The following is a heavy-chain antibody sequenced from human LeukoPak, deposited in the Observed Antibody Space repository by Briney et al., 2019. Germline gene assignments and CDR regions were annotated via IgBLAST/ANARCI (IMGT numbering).Heavy chain of an antibody. D-gene: IGHD3-22*01. Sequence: ASVEVSCKGSGYTFTKYAISWVRQAPGQGLEYMGWIDTNTGNPTYAQGFTGRFVFSLDVSVSTAYLQISSLKAEDSAIYFCANCYDSSGFFAYWGQGTLVTVSS. CDR1: GYTFTKYA. CDR2: IDTNTGNP. J-gene: IGHJ4*02. CDR3: ANCYDSSGFFAY. V-gene: IGHV7-4-1*02.